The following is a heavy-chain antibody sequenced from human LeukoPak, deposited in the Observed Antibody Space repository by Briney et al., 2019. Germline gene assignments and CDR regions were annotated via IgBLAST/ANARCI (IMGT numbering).Heavy chain of an antibody. D-gene: IGHD3-3*01. V-gene: IGHV4-39*01. Sequence: SETLSLTCTASGGSISSSHYYWGWIRQPPGKGLEWIRTIYYSGTTYYNPSLESRVTMSEDTSKNQFSLTLRSVTATDTAVYYCARQISDYYYYYIDVWGKGTTVTVSS. CDR2: IYYSGTT. CDR1: GGSISSSHYY. CDR3: ARQISDYYYYYIDV. J-gene: IGHJ6*03.